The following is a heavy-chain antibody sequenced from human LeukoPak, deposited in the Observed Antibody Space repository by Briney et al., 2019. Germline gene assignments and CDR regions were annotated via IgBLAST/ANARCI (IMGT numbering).Heavy chain of an antibody. CDR2: IIPILGIA. D-gene: IGHD5-18*01. V-gene: IGHV1-69*04. CDR1: GGTFSSYA. CDR3: ARGYTAMVNPESYYYYYGMDV. J-gene: IGHJ6*02. Sequence: ASVKVSCKASGGTFSSYAISWVRQAPGQGLEWMGRIIPILGIANYAQKFQGRVTITADKSTSTAYMELSSLRSEETAVYYCARGYTAMVNPESYYYYYGMDVWGQGTTVTVSS.